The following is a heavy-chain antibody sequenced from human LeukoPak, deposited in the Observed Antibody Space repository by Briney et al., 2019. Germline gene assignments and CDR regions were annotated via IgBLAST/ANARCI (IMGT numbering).Heavy chain of an antibody. Sequence: ETLSLTSDVPGVSINTCCYYWTWIGQPPGKGLECPGYKYYSGSTRYNSSLRSRLTISLDSSKNQFSLRLTSVTAADTAVYYCARGRSYGFDFDSWGPGTLVIVSS. J-gene: IGHJ4*02. CDR1: GVSINTCCYY. CDR3: ARGRSYGFDFDS. V-gene: IGHV4-61*01. CDR2: KYYSGST. D-gene: IGHD5-18*01.